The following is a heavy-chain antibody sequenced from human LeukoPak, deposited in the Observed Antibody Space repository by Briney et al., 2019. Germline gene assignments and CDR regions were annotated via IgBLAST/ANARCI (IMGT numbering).Heavy chain of an antibody. D-gene: IGHD2-21*01. CDR3: ARSLHAYCGGDRYTPFDY. V-gene: IGHV1-2*02. J-gene: IGHJ4*02. CDR2: INPNSGGT. CDR1: GYTFTGYY. Sequence: GASVKVSCKASGYTFTGYYMHWVRQAPGQGLEWMGWINPNSGGTNYAQKFQGRVTMTRDTSISTAYMELSRLRSDDTAVYYCARSLHAYCGGDRYTPFDYWGQGTLVTVSS.